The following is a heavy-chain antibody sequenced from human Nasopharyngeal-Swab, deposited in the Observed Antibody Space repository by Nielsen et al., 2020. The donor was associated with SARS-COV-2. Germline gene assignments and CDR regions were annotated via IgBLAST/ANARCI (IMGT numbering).Heavy chain of an antibody. CDR1: GGTFSSYA. D-gene: IGHD2-15*01. J-gene: IGHJ6*02. Sequence: SVNVSCKASGGTFSSYAISWVRQAPGQGLEWMGRIIPILGIANYAQKFQGGVTITADKSTSTAYMELSSLRSEDTAVYYCAREYCSGGSCYGNYGMDVWGQGTTVTVSS. CDR2: IIPILGIA. V-gene: IGHV1-69*04. CDR3: AREYCSGGSCYGNYGMDV.